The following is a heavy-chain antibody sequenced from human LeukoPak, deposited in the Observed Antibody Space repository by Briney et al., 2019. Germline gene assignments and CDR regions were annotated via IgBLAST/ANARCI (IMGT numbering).Heavy chain of an antibody. CDR2: IKSKTDGGTT. CDR1: GFTFSNAW. CDR3: TTDLTFYGSSGLVTYYFDS. J-gene: IGHJ4*02. D-gene: IGHD3-22*01. V-gene: IGHV3-15*01. Sequence: GGSPRLSCAASGFTFSNAWMTWVRQAPGKGLEWVGRIKSKTDGGTTDYAAPVKGRFTISRDDSKNTLYLQMNSLKTEDTAVYYCTTDLTFYGSSGLVTYYFDSWGQGTLVTVSS.